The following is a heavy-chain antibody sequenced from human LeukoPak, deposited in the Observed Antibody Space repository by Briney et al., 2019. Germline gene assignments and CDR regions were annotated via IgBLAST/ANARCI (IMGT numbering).Heavy chain of an antibody. Sequence: GGSLRLSCAASGFTFSSHRMNWVRQAPGKGLEWVADISGSSDDIHYADSVTGRFTISRDNAKNTLYLQMNSLRAEDTAVYYCAREFGGSCYSHWGQGTLVTVSS. CDR3: AREFGGSCYSH. J-gene: IGHJ4*02. CDR1: GFTFSSHR. V-gene: IGHV3-21*05. D-gene: IGHD2-15*01. CDR2: ISGSSDDI.